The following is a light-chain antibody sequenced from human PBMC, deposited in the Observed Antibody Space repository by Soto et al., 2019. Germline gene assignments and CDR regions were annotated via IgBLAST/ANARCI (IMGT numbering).Light chain of an antibody. CDR2: RVS. CDR1: QSVRYN. Sequence: EVVMTQSPATLSVSPGERATLSGRASQSVRYNLAWYQQKPGQTPRLLIYRVSTRATDIPARFSGSGSGTEFTLTISSLQSEDFAVYYCQQYNNWPDTFGPGTKVDIK. CDR3: QQYNNWPDT. V-gene: IGKV3-15*01. J-gene: IGKJ3*01.